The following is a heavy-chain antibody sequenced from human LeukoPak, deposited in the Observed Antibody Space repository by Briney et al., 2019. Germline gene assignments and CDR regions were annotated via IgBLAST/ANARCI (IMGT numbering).Heavy chain of an antibody. V-gene: IGHV3-66*01. CDR3: AQSSGWAYFDY. D-gene: IGHD6-19*01. J-gene: IGHJ4*02. CDR1: GFTVSSNY. Sequence: AGGSLRLSCAASGFTVSSNYMSWVRQAPGKGLEWVSVIYSGGSTYYADSVKGRFTISRDNSKNTLYLQMNSLRAEDTAVYYCAQSSGWAYFDYWGQATLVTVSS. CDR2: IYSGGST.